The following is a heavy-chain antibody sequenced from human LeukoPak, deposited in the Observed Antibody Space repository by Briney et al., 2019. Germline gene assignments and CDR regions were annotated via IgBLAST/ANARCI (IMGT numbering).Heavy chain of an antibody. CDR3: ARVRGSSGSYEYYHYMDV. CDR1: GGSINSYY. D-gene: IGHD1-26*01. J-gene: IGHJ6*03. CDR2: IYTSGST. V-gene: IGHV4-4*08. Sequence: PSETLSLTCTVSGGSINSYYRSWIRQPPGKGLEWIGYIYTSGSTNYNPSLKSRVTMSVDTSKKQFSLKLSSVTAADTAVYYCARVRGSSGSYEYYHYMDVWGKGATVTISS.